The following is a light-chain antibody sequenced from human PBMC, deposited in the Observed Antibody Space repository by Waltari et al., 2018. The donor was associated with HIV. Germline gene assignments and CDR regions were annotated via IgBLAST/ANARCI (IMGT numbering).Light chain of an antibody. CDR1: QSISSY. J-gene: IGKJ4*01. CDR2: DTP. CDR3: QHRSNWLPLT. Sequence: EVVLTPSPATLSLSPGERATLSCRSSQSISSYLAWYLQKPGQAPRPTTYDTPNRATCIPARFSGSGSGSDVTPSISSLVPEDFAVDYCQHRSNWLPLTFGGGTKVEI. V-gene: IGKV3-11*01.